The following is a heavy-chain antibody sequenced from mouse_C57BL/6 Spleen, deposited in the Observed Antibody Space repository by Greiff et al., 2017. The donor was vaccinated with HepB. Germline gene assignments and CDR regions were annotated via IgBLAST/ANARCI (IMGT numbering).Heavy chain of an antibody. J-gene: IGHJ3*01. D-gene: IGHD3-2*02. V-gene: IGHV14-2*01. Sequence: EVQLQQSGAELVKPGASVELSCTASGFNIKDYYMHWVKQRTEQGLEWIGRIDPEDGETKYAPKIQGKATITADTSSNTAYLQLSSLTSEDTAVYYCAKDSSGPFAYWGQGTLVTVSA. CDR3: AKDSSGPFAY. CDR2: IDPEDGET. CDR1: GFNIKDYY.